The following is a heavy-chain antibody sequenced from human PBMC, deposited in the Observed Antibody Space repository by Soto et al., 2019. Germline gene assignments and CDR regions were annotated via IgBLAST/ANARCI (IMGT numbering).Heavy chain of an antibody. CDR3: ARSPGIAVAGGKYYLDY. Sequence: SVKVSCKASGYIFSNYDINWVRQATGQGLEWMGWMIPIRGIADYAQKFQGRVTITADNSTSTAYMELSSLRSEDTAVYYCARSPGIAVAGGKYYLDYWGQGTLVTVSS. V-gene: IGHV1-69*10. J-gene: IGHJ4*02. CDR2: MIPIRGIA. D-gene: IGHD6-19*01. CDR1: GYIFSNYD.